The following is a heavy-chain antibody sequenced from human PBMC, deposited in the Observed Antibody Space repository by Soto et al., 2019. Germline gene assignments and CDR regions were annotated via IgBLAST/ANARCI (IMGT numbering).Heavy chain of an antibody. CDR1: GFTFSSYT. D-gene: IGHD1-26*01. CDR3: AKDRMMGATSGFDY. V-gene: IGHV3-23*01. CDR2: ISGSGGST. Sequence: GSLRLSCAASGFTFSSYTMSWVRQAPGKGLEWVSAISGSGGSTYYADSVKGRFTTSRDNSKNTLYLQMNSLRAEDTAVYYCAKDRMMGATSGFDYWGQGTLVTVSS. J-gene: IGHJ4*02.